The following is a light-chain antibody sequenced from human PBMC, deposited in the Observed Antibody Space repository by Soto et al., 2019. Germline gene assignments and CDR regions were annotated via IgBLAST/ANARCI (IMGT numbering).Light chain of an antibody. CDR3: QQYGSSPIT. J-gene: IGKJ5*01. Sequence: EIALTQSPATLSLSPGEIATLSCRASQSVSSYLAWYQQKPGQAPRLLIYGASSRATGIPDRFSGSGSGTDFTLTISRLEPEDFAVYYCQQYGSSPITFGQGTRLENK. V-gene: IGKV3-20*01. CDR2: GAS. CDR1: QSVSSY.